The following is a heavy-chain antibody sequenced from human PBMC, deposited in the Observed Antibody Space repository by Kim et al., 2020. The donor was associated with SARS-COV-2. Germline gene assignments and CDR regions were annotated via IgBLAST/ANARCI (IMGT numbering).Heavy chain of an antibody. V-gene: IGHV1-69*13. CDR2: IIPIFGTA. J-gene: IGHJ4*02. D-gene: IGHD3-22*01. CDR1: GGTFSSYA. CDR3: ARDRNYYDSSGYSRFDY. Sequence: SVKVSCKASGGTFSSYAISWVRQAPGQGLEWMGGIIPIFGTANYAQKFQGRVTITADESTSTAYMELSSLRSEDTAVYYCARDRNYYDSSGYSRFDYWGQGTLVTVSS.